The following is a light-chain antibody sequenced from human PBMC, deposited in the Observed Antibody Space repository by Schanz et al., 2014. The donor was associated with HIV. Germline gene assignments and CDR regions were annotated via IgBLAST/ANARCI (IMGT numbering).Light chain of an antibody. CDR1: SSNIGSNT. J-gene: IGLJ3*02. V-gene: IGLV1-44*01. CDR2: SNN. CDR3: AAWGDSLDGWV. Sequence: QSVLTQPPSASGTPGQRVTISCSGRSSNIGSNTVNWYQQLPGTAPKLLIYSNNQRPSGVPDRISGSKSGTSASLAISGLQSADEADYYCAAWGDSLDGWVFGGGTKLTVL.